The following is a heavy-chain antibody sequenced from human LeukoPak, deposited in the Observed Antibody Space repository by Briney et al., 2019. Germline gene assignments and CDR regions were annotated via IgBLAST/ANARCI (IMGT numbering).Heavy chain of an antibody. Sequence: GASVKVSCKASGYTFTGYYMHWVRQAPGQGLEWMGWINPNSGDTNYAQKFQGRVTMTRDTSISTAYMELSRLRSDDTAVYYCARDFYGGNSLYYFGYWGQGTLVTVSS. CDR3: ARDFYGGNSLYYFGY. CDR2: INPNSGDT. CDR1: GYTFTGYY. J-gene: IGHJ4*02. V-gene: IGHV1-2*02. D-gene: IGHD4-23*01.